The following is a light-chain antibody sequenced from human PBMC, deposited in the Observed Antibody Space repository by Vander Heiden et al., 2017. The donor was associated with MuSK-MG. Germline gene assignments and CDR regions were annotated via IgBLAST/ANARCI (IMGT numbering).Light chain of an antibody. CDR2: GAF. Sequence: ILITQSPSSLSASVGDRVTITCRASQNIGEYLNWYQQKQGKAPKLLIKGAFNLQSGVPLRFSGSGSGTDFALTINSLQPEDLATYYCQPSFRTPITFGQGTRLEIK. J-gene: IGKJ5*01. CDR1: QNIGEY. V-gene: IGKV1-39*01. CDR3: QPSFRTPIT.